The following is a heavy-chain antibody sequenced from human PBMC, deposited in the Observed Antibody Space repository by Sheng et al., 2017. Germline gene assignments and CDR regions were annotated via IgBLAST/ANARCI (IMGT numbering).Heavy chain of an antibody. Sequence: QVQLQESGPGLVKPSETLSLTCTVSGYSISSGYYWGWIRQPPGKGLEWIGNIYHGGNTYYNVSLKSRVTISVDTSTNQFSLRLTSVTAADTAVYYCVRENWNYAWFDPWGQGTLVTVSP. V-gene: IGHV4-38-2*02. D-gene: IGHD1-7*01. CDR3: VRENWNYAWFDP. CDR1: GYSISSGYY. CDR2: IYHGGNT. J-gene: IGHJ5*02.